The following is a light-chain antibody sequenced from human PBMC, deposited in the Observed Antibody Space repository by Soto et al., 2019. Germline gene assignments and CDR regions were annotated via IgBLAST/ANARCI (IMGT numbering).Light chain of an antibody. Sequence: QSVLTQPPSVSGAPGDRVTISCTGSSSNIGAGYDVHWYQQLPGTAPKLLIYGNSNRPSGVPDRFSGSKSGTSASLAITGLQAEDEADYYCQSYDSIFYVFGTGTKVTVL. CDR2: GNS. J-gene: IGLJ1*01. V-gene: IGLV1-40*01. CDR3: QSYDSIFYV. CDR1: SSNIGAGYD.